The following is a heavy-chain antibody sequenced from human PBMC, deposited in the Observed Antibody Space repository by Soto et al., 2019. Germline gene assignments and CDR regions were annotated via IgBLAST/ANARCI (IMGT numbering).Heavy chain of an antibody. CDR3: ALDPYPTLVAAQFN. J-gene: IGHJ1*01. CDR1: GYRFARYD. D-gene: IGHD2-15*01. Sequence: ATVKVSCKAPGYRFARYDISWVRRALVQGLEWMGWISAYNGNANYAQKLQDRVTITTDTSTSASYMVLRSPRSDDTAVYYCALDPYPTLVAAQFNWG. V-gene: IGHV1-18*01. CDR2: ISAYNGNA.